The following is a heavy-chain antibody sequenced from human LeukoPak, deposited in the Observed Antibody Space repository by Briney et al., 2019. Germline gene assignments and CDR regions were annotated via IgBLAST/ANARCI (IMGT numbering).Heavy chain of an antibody. CDR2: IKQDGSEK. D-gene: IGHD2-15*01. CDR3: AREAVSGGMDWFDP. V-gene: IGHV3-7*01. J-gene: IGHJ5*02. Sequence: QPGGSLRLSCAVSGFTFSSYWMSWVRQAPGKGLEWVANIKQDGSEKYYVDSVKGRFTISRDNAKNSLYLQMNSLRAEDTAVYYCAREAVSGGMDWFDPWGQGTLVTVSS. CDR1: GFTFSSYW.